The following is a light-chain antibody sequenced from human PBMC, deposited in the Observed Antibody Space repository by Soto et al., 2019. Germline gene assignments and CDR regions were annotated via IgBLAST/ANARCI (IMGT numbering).Light chain of an antibody. V-gene: IGKV3-20*01. Sequence: EVVMTQSPATLSVSPGARAPLSCRASQSVSSTYLAWYQQKPGQAPRLLIYGTSSRATGIPDRFSGSGSGTDFTLTISRLEPEDFAVYYCQQYGSSRTFGQGTKVDIK. CDR3: QQYGSSRT. CDR2: GTS. J-gene: IGKJ1*01. CDR1: QSVSSTY.